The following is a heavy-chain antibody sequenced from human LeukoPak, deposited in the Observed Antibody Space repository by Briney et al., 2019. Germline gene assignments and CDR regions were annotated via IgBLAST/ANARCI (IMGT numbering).Heavy chain of an antibody. CDR1: GYTFTSYG. Sequence: GASVKVSCKASGYTFTSYGISWVRQAPGQGLEWMGWISAYNGNTNYAQKLQGRVTMTTDTSTSTAYMELRSLRSGDTAVYYCARDCGGDCYSYDAFDIWGQGTMVTVSS. D-gene: IGHD2-21*02. CDR2: ISAYNGNT. J-gene: IGHJ3*02. CDR3: ARDCGGDCYSYDAFDI. V-gene: IGHV1-18*01.